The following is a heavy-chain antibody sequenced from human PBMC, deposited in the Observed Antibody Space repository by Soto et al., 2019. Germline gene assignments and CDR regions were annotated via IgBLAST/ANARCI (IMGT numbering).Heavy chain of an antibody. D-gene: IGHD1-26*01. V-gene: IGHV4-4*07. J-gene: IGHJ5*02. CDR2: IYTSGGT. CDR1: GGSISDYY. Sequence: SETLSLTCTVSGGSISDYYWSWIRQPAGKGLEWIGRIYTSGGTNYNPSLKSRVTMSVDTSKNQFSLKLRSVTAADTAVYYCAREAIFLVAATEIQNWFDPWGQGTLVTVSS. CDR3: AREAIFLVAATEIQNWFDP.